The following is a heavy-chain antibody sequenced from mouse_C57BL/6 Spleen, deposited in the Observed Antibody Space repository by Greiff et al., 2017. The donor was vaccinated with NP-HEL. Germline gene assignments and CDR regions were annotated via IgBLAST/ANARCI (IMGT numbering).Heavy chain of an antibody. V-gene: IGHV2-2*01. CDR1: GFSLTSYG. J-gene: IGHJ1*03. CDR3: ARELRRGYFDV. Sequence: QVQLKQSGPGLVQPSQSLSITCTVSGFSLTSYGVHWVRQSPGKGLEWLGVIWSGGSTDYNAAFISRLSISKDNSKSQVFFKMNSLQADDTAIYYCARELRRGYFDVWGTGTTVTVSS. CDR2: IWSGGST. D-gene: IGHD2-12*01.